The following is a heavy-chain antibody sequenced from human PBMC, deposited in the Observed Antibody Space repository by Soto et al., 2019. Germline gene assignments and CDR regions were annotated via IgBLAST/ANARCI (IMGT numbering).Heavy chain of an antibody. CDR3: ARIYGLGALYFDY. CDR2: IYHSVST. Sequence: PSDTLSLTCAVSGGSISSSNCWSWVRQPPGKGLEWIGEIYHSVSTNYNPSLKSRVTISVDKSKSQFSLKLSSVTAADTAVYYCARIYGLGALYFDYWGQGTLVTVSS. J-gene: IGHJ4*02. CDR1: GGSISSSNC. V-gene: IGHV4-4*02. D-gene: IGHD4-17*01.